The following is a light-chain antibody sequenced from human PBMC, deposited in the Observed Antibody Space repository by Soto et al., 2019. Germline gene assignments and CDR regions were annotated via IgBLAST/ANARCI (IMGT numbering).Light chain of an antibody. J-gene: IGLJ2*01. V-gene: IGLV7-46*01. CDR1: TGAVTSNHH. CDR2: DTS. CDR3: LLSYNAARV. Sequence: QTVVTQEPSLTLSPGGPATPTVGSSTGAVTSNHHPYWFQQKAGQAPRTLIYDTSNKHSWTPARFSGSLLGDKAALTLSGAQPEDEAQYYCLLSYNAARVFGGGTKVTVL.